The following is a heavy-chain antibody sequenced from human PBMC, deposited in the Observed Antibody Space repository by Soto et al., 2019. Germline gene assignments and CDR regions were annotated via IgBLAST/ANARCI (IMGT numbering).Heavy chain of an antibody. V-gene: IGHV2-26*01. Sequence: SGPTLVNPTETLTLTCTVSGISLSNDRTGVSCIRHPPGKALEWLAHIFSNDEKSYSTSLKNRLTISKDTSKSQVVLIMTNMVPVDTGTYFCGRILRHKYYPRDYWGQGIQGTVSS. CDR3: GRILRHKYYPRDY. CDR2: IFSNDEK. D-gene: IGHD1-26*01. CDR1: GISLSNDRTG. J-gene: IGHJ4*02.